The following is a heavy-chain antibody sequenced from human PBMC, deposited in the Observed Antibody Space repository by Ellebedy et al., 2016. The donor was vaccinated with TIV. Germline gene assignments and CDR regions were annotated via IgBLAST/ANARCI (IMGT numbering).Heavy chain of an antibody. Sequence: GGSLRLXXAASGFTFRSYAMNWVRQAPGKGLEWVSGIGSSGVGTYYADSVEGRFTISRDNSKNTLYLQMNSLRAEDTAVYHCAKGVNNFYYDGMDVWGQGTTVTVSS. CDR2: IGSSGVGT. V-gene: IGHV3-23*01. J-gene: IGHJ6*02. D-gene: IGHD4-23*01. CDR1: GFTFRSYA. CDR3: AKGVNNFYYDGMDV.